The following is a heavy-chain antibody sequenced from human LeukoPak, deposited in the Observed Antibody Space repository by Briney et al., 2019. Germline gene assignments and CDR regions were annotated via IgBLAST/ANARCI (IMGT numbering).Heavy chain of an antibody. CDR2: ITTSGST. CDR3: AKAPVWNYYYGLDV. J-gene: IGHJ6*02. V-gene: IGHV3-23*01. Sequence: GGSLRLSCAASGLTASHNVNNAMSWVRHAPGKGLEWVSGITTSGSTYYADSVKGWFTISRENSNNTLYLHMESLRAEDTAVYYCAKAPVWNYYYGLDVWGQGTTVTVSS. CDR1: GLTASHNVNNA. D-gene: IGHD2-21*01.